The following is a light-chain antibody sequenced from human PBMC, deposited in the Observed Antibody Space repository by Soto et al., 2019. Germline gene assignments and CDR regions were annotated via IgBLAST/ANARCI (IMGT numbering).Light chain of an antibody. CDR1: QSVFSSS. V-gene: IGKV3-15*01. J-gene: IGKJ5*01. Sequence: EIVMTQSPATLSVSPGERATLSCRASQSVFSSSLAWYQQKPGQAPRLLIYDASTRATGSTARFSGSGSGTEFTLPISSLQSEDFAVYHCQQYGSSPLITFGQGTRLEIK. CDR2: DAS. CDR3: QQYGSSPLIT.